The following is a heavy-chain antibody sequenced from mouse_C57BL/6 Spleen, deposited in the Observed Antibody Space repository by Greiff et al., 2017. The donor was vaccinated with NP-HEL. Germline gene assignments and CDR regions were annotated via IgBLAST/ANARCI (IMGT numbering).Heavy chain of an antibody. J-gene: IGHJ3*01. V-gene: IGHV5-9-1*02. D-gene: IGHD1-1*01. Sequence: EVKLVESGEGLVKPGGSLKLSCAASGFTFSSYAMSWVRQTPEKRLEWVAYISSGGDYIYYADTVKGRFTISRDNARNTLYLQMSSLKSEATAMYYCTRDGPIYYYGSSYLAWFAYWGQGTLVTVSA. CDR1: GFTFSSYA. CDR3: TRDGPIYYYGSSYLAWFAY. CDR2: ISSGGDYI.